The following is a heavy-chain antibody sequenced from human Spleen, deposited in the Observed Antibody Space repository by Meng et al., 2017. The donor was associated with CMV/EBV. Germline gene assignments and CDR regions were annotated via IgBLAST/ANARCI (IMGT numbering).Heavy chain of an antibody. D-gene: IGHD3-10*01. V-gene: IGHV1-2*02. CDR3: AKSKVLLWTSGFDI. CDR2: INPNTGGT. Sequence: ASVKVSCKASGYTFTDYYLHWVRQAPGQGLEWMGWINPNTGGTNYAQEFQGRVTMTRDTSISTTYMELSSLRSDDTAVYYCAKSKVLLWTSGFDIWGRGTMVTVSS. CDR1: GYTFTDYY. J-gene: IGHJ3*02.